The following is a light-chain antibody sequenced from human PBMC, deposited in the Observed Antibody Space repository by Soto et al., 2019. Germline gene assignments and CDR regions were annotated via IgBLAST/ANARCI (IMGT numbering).Light chain of an antibody. J-gene: IGKJ4*01. CDR3: QQANIFPLT. CDR2: IAS. CDR1: QDISSR. Sequence: SQMTQSRSSVSASVGYRLTVCCRASQDISSRLAWYQQKPGKAPRLLIYIASTLQSGVPSRFSGSGYGTDFNLTISSLQPEDFATYYCQQANIFPLTFGGGTKVDIK. V-gene: IGKV1-12*01.